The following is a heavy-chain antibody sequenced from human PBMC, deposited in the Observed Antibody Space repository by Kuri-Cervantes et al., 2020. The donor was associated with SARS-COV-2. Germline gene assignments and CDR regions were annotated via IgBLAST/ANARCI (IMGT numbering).Heavy chain of an antibody. CDR3: ARVSKAARPSAWFDP. D-gene: IGHD6-6*01. CDR2: ISYSGST. J-gene: IGHJ5*02. Sequence: SETLSLTCTVSGGSISTYYWSWFRQPPGKGLEWIGYISYSGSTNYNPSLKSRVTMSVDTSKNQFSLKLNSVTAADTAVYYCARVSKAARPSAWFDPWGQGTLVTVSS. CDR1: GGSISTYY. V-gene: IGHV4-59*01.